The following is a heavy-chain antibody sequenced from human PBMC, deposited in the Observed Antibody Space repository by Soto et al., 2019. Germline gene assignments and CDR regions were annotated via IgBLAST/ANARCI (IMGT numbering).Heavy chain of an antibody. CDR3: ARNPCGGSGGSCYSGGYYYYY. J-gene: IGHJ6*01. Sequence: SETLYLTCTVSGGSISSYYWSWIRQPPGKGLEWIGYIYYSGSTNYNPSLKSRVTISVDTSKNQFSLKLSSVTAADTAVYYCARNPCGGSGGSCYSGGYYYYY. CDR2: IYYSGST. CDR1: GGSISSYY. D-gene: IGHD2-15*01. V-gene: IGHV4-59*01.